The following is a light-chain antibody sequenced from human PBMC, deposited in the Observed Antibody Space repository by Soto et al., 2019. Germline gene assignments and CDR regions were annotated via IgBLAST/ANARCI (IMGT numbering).Light chain of an antibody. J-gene: IGKJ5*01. CDR1: HSVTTH. V-gene: IGKV3-11*01. CDR3: QQRSDSIT. CDR2: DAS. Sequence: EIVLTQSPDTLSLSPGERATLSCWASHSVTTHLAWFQQRPGQTPRPLIYDASTRAPGIPARFSGRGSVADFTLTISSLEPEDFAVYYCQQRSDSITFGQGTRLEI.